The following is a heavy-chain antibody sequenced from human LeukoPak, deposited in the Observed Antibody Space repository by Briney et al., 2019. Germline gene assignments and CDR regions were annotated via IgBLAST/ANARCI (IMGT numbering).Heavy chain of an antibody. Sequence: SETLSLTCNVSGGSISSGDYYRSWIRQPPWKGLEWIGYIHFSGKTFHTPSLQSRVTISADMSKNHLSLRLSSVTAADTAVYFCARDDSTGFHYYLDVWGKGTTVTVSS. V-gene: IGHV4-30-4*01. J-gene: IGHJ6*03. CDR1: GGSISSGDYY. CDR2: IHFSGKT. D-gene: IGHD3-22*01. CDR3: ARDDSTGFHYYLDV.